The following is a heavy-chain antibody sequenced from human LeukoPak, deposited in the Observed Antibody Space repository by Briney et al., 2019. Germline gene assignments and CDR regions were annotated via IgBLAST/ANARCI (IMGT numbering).Heavy chain of an antibody. CDR2: IFYSGNT. CDR1: GGSISGYY. V-gene: IGHV4-59*01. J-gene: IGHJ3*02. Sequence: SETLSLTCSVSGGSISGYYWSWIRQVPGERLECIGYIFYSGNTNYNPSLKSRVTISVDTSKNQFSLKLSSVTAADTAVYYCARGSGVVLDAFDIWGQGTMVTVSS. D-gene: IGHD2-21*01. CDR3: ARGSGVVLDAFDI.